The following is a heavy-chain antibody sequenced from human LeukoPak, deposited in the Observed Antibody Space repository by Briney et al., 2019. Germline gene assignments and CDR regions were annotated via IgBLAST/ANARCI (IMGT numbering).Heavy chain of an antibody. D-gene: IGHD6-19*01. Sequence: AGGSLRLSCAASGFSVSSNYMIWVRQAPGKGLEWVSVLYSAGSTYFADSVKGRFTISRDNSKNTLYLQMSSLKPEDTAVYYCASGGDPQWLVHGEYWGQGTLVTVSS. CDR2: LYSAGST. CDR3: ASGGDPQWLVHGEY. V-gene: IGHV3-53*01. CDR1: GFSVSSNY. J-gene: IGHJ4*02.